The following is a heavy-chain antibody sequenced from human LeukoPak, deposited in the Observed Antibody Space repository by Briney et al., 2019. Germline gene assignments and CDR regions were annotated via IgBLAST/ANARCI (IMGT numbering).Heavy chain of an antibody. V-gene: IGHV3-74*01. J-gene: IGHJ4*01. CDR3: ARGPGSSGGAYVGDY. CDR2: VDGGGSST. D-gene: IGHD3-22*01. Sequence: PGGSLRLSCAASGFTFSNHWMHWVRQVPGKGPVWVSRVDGGGSSTSYADPVKGRFSISRDNAKSTLYLQMNSLRAEDTAVYYCARGPGSSGGAYVGDYWGHGTLVTVSS. CDR1: GFTFSNHW.